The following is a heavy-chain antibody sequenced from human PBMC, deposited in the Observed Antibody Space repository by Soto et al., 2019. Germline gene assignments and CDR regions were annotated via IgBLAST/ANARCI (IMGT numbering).Heavy chain of an antibody. CDR3: AGGTDYGDRPSPCSSYSYGMEV. CDR1: GGSFSSYA. D-gene: IGHD4-17*01. CDR2: ILPIFGTT. V-gene: IGHV1-69*01. Sequence: QLVQSGAEVKKPGSSVRVSCKASGGSFSSYAISWVRQAPRQGLEWMGGILPIFGTTNYAQKVQGTLPITADESTSTADMELSNPTCVETAVSSCAGGTDYGDRPSPCSSYSYGMEVWGQGTRVSVSS. J-gene: IGHJ6*02.